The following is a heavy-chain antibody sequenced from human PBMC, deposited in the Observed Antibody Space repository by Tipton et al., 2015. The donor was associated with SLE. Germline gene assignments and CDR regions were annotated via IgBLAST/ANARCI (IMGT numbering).Heavy chain of an antibody. Sequence: SLRLSCAASGFTFSSYGMHWVRPAPGKGLEWVAVIWFDGSNKYYADSVKGRFTISRDNSKNTLYLQMNSLRAEDTAVYYCAKDLGHDYGDPGYFDYWGQGTLVTVSS. CDR2: IWFDGSNK. V-gene: IGHV3-33*06. D-gene: IGHD4-17*01. J-gene: IGHJ4*02. CDR3: AKDLGHDYGDPGYFDY. CDR1: GFTFSSYG.